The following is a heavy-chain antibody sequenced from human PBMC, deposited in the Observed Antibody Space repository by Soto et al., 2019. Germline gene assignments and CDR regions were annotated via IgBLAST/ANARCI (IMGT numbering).Heavy chain of an antibody. V-gene: IGHV1-18*04. Sequence: QVHLVQSGAEVKKPGASVKVSCKASGYTFTTYGISWVRQAPGQGREWMGWIINDNGNTNYEQKVQGRVTMTTDTLTSKAYMELRSLRSDEPAVYYCARRGAYCSGGSCYRFDYWGQGTLVTVSS. CDR3: ARRGAYCSGGSCYRFDY. D-gene: IGHD2-15*01. CDR1: GYTFTTYG. CDR2: IINDNGNT. J-gene: IGHJ4*02.